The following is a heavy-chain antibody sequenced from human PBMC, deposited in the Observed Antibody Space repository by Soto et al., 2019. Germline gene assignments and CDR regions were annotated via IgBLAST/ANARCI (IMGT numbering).Heavy chain of an antibody. V-gene: IGHV1-8*01. D-gene: IGHD2-2*01. Sequence: GASVKVSCKASGYTFTSYDTNWVRQATGQGLEWMGWMNPNSGNTGYAQKFQGRVTMTRNTSISTAYMELSSLRSEDTAVYYCARVVPAAMSWVYYYYMDVWGKGTTVTVSS. CDR3: ARVVPAAMSWVYYYYMDV. J-gene: IGHJ6*03. CDR1: GYTFTSYD. CDR2: MNPNSGNT.